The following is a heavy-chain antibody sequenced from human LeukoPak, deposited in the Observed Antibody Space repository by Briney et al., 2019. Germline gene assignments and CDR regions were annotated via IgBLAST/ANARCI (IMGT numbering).Heavy chain of an antibody. Sequence: KPEGSLRLSCAASGFTFSDYYMSWIRQAPGKGLEWVSYISSSGSTIYYADSVKGRFTISRDNAKNSLYLQMNSLRAEDTAVYYCARPRGDDFWSGYYPDYWGQGTLVTVSS. CDR3: ARPRGDDFWSGYYPDY. J-gene: IGHJ4*02. D-gene: IGHD3-3*01. CDR1: GFTFSDYY. CDR2: ISSSGSTI. V-gene: IGHV3-11*01.